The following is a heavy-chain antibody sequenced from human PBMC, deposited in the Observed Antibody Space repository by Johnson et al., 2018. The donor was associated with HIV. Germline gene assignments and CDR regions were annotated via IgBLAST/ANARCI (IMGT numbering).Heavy chain of an antibody. D-gene: IGHD3-10*01. V-gene: IGHV3-13*01. CDR2: IGTAGDT. Sequence: QLVESGGGLVQPGGSLRLSCAASGFTFSSYDMHWVRQATGKGLEWVSAIGTAGDTYYPGSGKGRFTISRENAKNSLYLQMNSLRAEDTAFYYCAKGRDYYGFDAFDIWGQGTMVTVSS. J-gene: IGHJ3*02. CDR3: AKGRDYYGFDAFDI. CDR1: GFTFSSYD.